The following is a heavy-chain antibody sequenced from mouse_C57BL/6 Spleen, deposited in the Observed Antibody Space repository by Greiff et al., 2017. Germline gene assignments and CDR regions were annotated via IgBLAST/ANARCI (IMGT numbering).Heavy chain of an antibody. CDR3: ARDGDYDGGGHFDY. CDR2: INPNNGGT. CDR1: GYTFTDYY. V-gene: IGHV1-26*01. Sequence: VQLQQSGPELVKPGASVKISCKASGYTFTDYYMNWVKQSHGKSLEWIGDINPNNGGTSYNQKFKGKATLTVDKSSSTAYMELRSLTSEDSAVYYCARDGDYDGGGHFDYWSQGTTLTVSS. D-gene: IGHD2-4*01. J-gene: IGHJ2*01.